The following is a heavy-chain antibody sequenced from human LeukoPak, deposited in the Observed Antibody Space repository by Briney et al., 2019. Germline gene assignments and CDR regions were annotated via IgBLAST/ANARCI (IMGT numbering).Heavy chain of an antibody. J-gene: IGHJ4*02. D-gene: IGHD2-21*02. Sequence: SETLSLTCTVSGGFITSGDHYWTWIRHHPGKGLEWIGYIYYSGSTYYNPSLKSRVTISVDTSKNQFPLKVRSVTAADTAVYYCARWVTAISGYFDYWGQGTLVTVSS. V-gene: IGHV4-31*03. CDR3: ARWVTAISGYFDY. CDR2: IYYSGST. CDR1: GGFITSGDHY.